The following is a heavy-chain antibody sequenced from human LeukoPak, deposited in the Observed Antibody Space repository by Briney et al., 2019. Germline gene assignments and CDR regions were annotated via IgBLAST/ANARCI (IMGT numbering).Heavy chain of an antibody. CDR1: GFTFSNYA. J-gene: IGHJ1*01. CDR2: IYSSGST. V-gene: IGHV3-66*01. Sequence: GGSLRLSCAASGFTFSNYAMSWVRQAPGKGLEWVSVIYSSGSTFYADSVKGRFTISRDNSKNTLYLQMNSLRAEDTAVYYCASDSYSPEYFQHWGQGTLVTVSS. CDR3: ASDSYSPEYFQH. D-gene: IGHD2-15*01.